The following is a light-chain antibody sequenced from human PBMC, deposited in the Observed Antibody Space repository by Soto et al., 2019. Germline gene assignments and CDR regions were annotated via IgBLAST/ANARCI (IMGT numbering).Light chain of an antibody. J-gene: IGKJ1*01. CDR1: QTISSW. Sequence: IQMTPSHTTISASVENMVTIACRASQTISSWLAWYQQKPGKAPKLLIYAASSLKSGVPSRFSGSGSGTEFTLTISSLQPDDFATYYCQHYNSYSETFGQGTKVDIK. CDR3: QHYNSYSET. V-gene: IGKV1-5*01. CDR2: AAS.